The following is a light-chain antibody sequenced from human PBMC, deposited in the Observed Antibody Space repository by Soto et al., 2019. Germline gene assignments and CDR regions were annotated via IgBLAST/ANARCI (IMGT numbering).Light chain of an antibody. CDR3: SSYTRSXSYV. CDR1: SSDVCGCNY. J-gene: IGLJ1*01. V-gene: IGLV2-14*01. Sequence: QSLLTQPASVSGSPVQSITISCTGTSSDVCGCNYFSWYQQHPGKAPKLMIYEVSNRPSGVSNRFSGSKSGNTASLTISGLQAEDEADYYCSSYTRSXSYVFGRGNKVXV. CDR2: EVS.